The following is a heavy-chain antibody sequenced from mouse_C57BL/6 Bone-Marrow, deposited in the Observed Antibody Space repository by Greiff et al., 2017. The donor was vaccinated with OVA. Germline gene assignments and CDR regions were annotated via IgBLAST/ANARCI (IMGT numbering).Heavy chain of an antibody. D-gene: IGHD1-1*01. J-gene: IGHJ3*01. CDR2: IYPRDGST. CDR1: GYTFTDHT. V-gene: IGHV1-78*01. Sequence: VKLVESDAELVKPGASVKISCKVSGYTFTDHTIHWMKQRPEQGLEWIGYIYPRDGSTKYNEKFKGKATLTADKSSSTAYMQLNSLTSEDSAVYFCARHYGSSYRFAYWGQGTLVTVSA. CDR3: ARHYGSSYRFAY.